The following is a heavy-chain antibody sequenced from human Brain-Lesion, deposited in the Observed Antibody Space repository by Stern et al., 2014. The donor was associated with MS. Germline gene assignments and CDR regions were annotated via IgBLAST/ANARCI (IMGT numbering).Heavy chain of an antibody. Sequence: QVHLVESGAEVKKPGASVKVSCKTSGYIFTGYYIHWVRQAPGQGLEWMGWINPNNGGTKYAQKFQGRVTMSRDTSISTAYVELSSLTSDDTAVYYCARDQRGITIFGVVTDYYYLGMDVWGQGTTVTVSS. D-gene: IGHD3-3*01. J-gene: IGHJ6*02. V-gene: IGHV1-2*02. CDR1: GYIFTGYY. CDR2: INPNNGGT. CDR3: ARDQRGITIFGVVTDYYYLGMDV.